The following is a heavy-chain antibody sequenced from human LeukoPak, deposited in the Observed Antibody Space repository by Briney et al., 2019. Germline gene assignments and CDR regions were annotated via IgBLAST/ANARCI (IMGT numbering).Heavy chain of an antibody. V-gene: IGHV1-2*02. CDR2: INPNSGGT. Sequence: ASVKVSCKASGYTFTGYYMHWVRQAPGQGLEWMGWINPNSGGTNYAQKFQGRVTMTRDTSISTAYMELSRLRSDDTAVYYCARSQHYYDFWSGYYTLENWFDPWGQGTLVTVSS. D-gene: IGHD3-3*01. CDR1: GYTFTGYY. J-gene: IGHJ5*02. CDR3: ARSQHYYDFWSGYYTLENWFDP.